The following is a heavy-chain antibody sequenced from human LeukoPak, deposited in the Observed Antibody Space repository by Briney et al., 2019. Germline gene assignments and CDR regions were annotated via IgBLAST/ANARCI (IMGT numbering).Heavy chain of an antibody. V-gene: IGHV3-74*01. CDR2: INSDGSST. D-gene: IGHD3-3*01. CDR3: TTNPIGGFDY. CDR1: GFTFSRYW. Sequence: GGSLRLSCAASGFTFSRYWMHWVRQAPGKGLVWVSRINSDGSSTSYADSVKGRFTNSRDNAKNTLYVQMNSLRAEDTAVYYCTTNPIGGFDYWGQGTLVTVSS. J-gene: IGHJ4*02.